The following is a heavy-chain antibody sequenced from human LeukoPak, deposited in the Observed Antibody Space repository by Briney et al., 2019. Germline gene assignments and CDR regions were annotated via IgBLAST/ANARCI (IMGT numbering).Heavy chain of an antibody. CDR3: ARSYGDYSWFDP. J-gene: IGHJ5*02. CDR2: ISAYNGNT. V-gene: IGHV1-18*01. CDR1: GYTFTSYG. D-gene: IGHD4-17*01. Sequence: ASVKVSCKASGYTFTSYGISWVRQAPGQGPEWMGWISAYNGNTNYAQKLQGRVTMTTDTSTSTAYMELRSPRSDDTAVYYCARSYGDYSWFDPWGQGTLVTVSS.